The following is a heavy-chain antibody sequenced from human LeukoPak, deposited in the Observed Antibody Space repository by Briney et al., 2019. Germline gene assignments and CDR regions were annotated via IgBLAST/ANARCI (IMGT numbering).Heavy chain of an antibody. CDR2: VYDIGST. V-gene: IGHV4-59*01. CDR3: ARGGVLKSVDY. Sequence: SETLSLTCAVYGGSFSGYYWTWIRQTPGKGLEWIGYVYDIGSTKYNPSLMSRVTISVDTSKNQFSLRLSSVTAADTAVYYCARGGVLKSVDYWGQGTLVAVSS. D-gene: IGHD3-16*01. J-gene: IGHJ4*02. CDR1: GGSFSGYY.